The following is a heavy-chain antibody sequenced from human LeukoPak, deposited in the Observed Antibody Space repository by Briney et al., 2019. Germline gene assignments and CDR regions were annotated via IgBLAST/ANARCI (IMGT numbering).Heavy chain of an antibody. J-gene: IGHJ4*02. CDR1: GGSFSGYY. CDR3: ARDSKGVPYEDYFDY. V-gene: IGHV4-34*01. D-gene: IGHD6-13*01. CDR2: INHSGST. Sequence: SETLSLTCAVYGGSFSGYYWSWIRQPPGKGLEWIGEINHSGSTNYNPSLKSRVTISVDTSKNQFSLKLSSVTAADTAVYYCARDSKGVPYEDYFDYWGQGTLVTVPS.